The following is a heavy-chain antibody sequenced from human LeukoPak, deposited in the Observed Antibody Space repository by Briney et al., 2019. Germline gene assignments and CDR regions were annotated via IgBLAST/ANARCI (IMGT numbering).Heavy chain of an antibody. CDR2: MNPNSGNT. Sequence: ASVKVSCKASGYTFTSYDINWVRQATGQGLEWMGWMNPNSGNTGYAQKFQGRVTMTRNTSISTAYMELSSLRSEDTAVYYCAKGSGSYYTGYYYYGMDVWGQGTTVTGSS. D-gene: IGHD3-10*01. V-gene: IGHV1-8*01. CDR1: GYTFTSYD. J-gene: IGHJ6*02. CDR3: AKGSGSYYTGYYYYGMDV.